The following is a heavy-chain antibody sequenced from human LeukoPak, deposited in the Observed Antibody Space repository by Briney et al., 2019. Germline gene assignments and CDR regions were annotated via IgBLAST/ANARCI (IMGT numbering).Heavy chain of an antibody. CDR3: ARGKRRFDF. CDR1: GFSFNDSY. V-gene: IGHV3-11*01. J-gene: IGHJ4*02. Sequence: PGGSLRLSCAASGFSFNDSYMTWIRQAPGKGLEWVAYISGSSSSMYYADSVKGRFTISRDNGRNSLYLNMSSLRADDTAVYYCARGKRRFDFGGQGTLVTVSS. CDR2: ISGSSSSM.